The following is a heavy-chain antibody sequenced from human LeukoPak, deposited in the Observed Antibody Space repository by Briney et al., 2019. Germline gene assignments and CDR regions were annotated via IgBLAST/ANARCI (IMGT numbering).Heavy chain of an antibody. CDR1: GGTFSSYA. V-gene: IGHV1-69*04. Sequence: SVKVSCKASGGTFSSYAISWVRQAPGQGLEWMGRIIPIFGIVNYAQKFQGRVTITADKSTSTAYMELSSLRSEDTAVYYCAIDCSSTSCYIATYFDYWGQGTLVTVPS. CDR2: IIPIFGIV. D-gene: IGHD2-2*02. CDR3: AIDCSSTSCYIATYFDY. J-gene: IGHJ4*02.